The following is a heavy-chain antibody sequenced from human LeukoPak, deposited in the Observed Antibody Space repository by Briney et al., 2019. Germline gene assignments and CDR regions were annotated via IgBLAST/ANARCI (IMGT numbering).Heavy chain of an antibody. D-gene: IGHD5-12*01. CDR3: ARGYSGYDFNWFDP. Sequence: PSETLSLTCTVSGGSISSSSYYWSWIRQHPGKGLEWIGYIYYSGSTYYNPSLKSRVTISVDTSKNQFSLKLSSVTAADTAVYYCARGYSGYDFNWFDPWGQGTLVTVSS. V-gene: IGHV4-31*03. J-gene: IGHJ5*02. CDR1: GGSISSSSYY. CDR2: IYYSGST.